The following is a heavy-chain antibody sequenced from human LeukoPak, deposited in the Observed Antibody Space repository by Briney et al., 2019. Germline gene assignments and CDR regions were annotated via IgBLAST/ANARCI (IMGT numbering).Heavy chain of an antibody. CDR1: GDSISRSTYY. CDR3: ARSSGTGTFSY. Sequence: PSETLPLTCTVSGDSISRSTYYWAWIRQPPGKGLEWIGSVYYGRSPYFNPSLESRATISVDTSKNHSSLKMSSVTAADTAVYYCARSSGTGTFSYWGQGTLVTVSS. CDR2: VYYGRSP. J-gene: IGHJ4*02. D-gene: IGHD6-25*01. V-gene: IGHV4-39*02.